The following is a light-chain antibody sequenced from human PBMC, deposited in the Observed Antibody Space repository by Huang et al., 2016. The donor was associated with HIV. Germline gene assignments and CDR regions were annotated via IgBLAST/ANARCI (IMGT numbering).Light chain of an antibody. CDR3: QQLNSYPIT. Sequence: IQLTQSPSSLSLLIGDRVTITCRDSQDITNYLAWYQQKPRQPPKVLIYSASALPGGVPSRFSCSGSGRNFTLNINNLQPEDFGTYYCQQLNSYPITFGQGTRLEIK. CDR2: SAS. V-gene: IGKV1-9*01. CDR1: QDITNY. J-gene: IGKJ5*01.